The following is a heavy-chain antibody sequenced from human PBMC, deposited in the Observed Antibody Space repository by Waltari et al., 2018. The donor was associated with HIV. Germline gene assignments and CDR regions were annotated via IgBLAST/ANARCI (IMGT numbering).Heavy chain of an antibody. CDR3: ARESSVSWDY. V-gene: IGHV3-48*01. J-gene: IGHJ4*02. Sequence: EVQLVESGGGLVQPGGSLRLSCAASGFTFSSYSMNWVRQAPGKGLEWVSYISSSSSTIYYADSVKGRFTISRDNAKNSLYLQMNSLRAEDTAVYYCARESSVSWDYWGQGTLVTVSS. CDR1: GFTFSSYS. CDR2: ISSSSSTI. D-gene: IGHD3-10*01.